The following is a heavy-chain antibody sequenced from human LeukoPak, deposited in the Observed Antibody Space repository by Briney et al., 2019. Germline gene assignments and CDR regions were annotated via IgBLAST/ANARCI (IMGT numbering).Heavy chain of an antibody. J-gene: IGHJ4*02. D-gene: IGHD7-27*01. V-gene: IGHV4-34*01. CDR3: ARGGYWGFYFDY. CDR1: GGSFSGYY. CDR2: INHSGST. Sequence: PSETLSLTCAVYGGSFSGYYWSWIRQPPGKGLEWIGEINHSGSTNYNPSLKSRVTISVDTSKNQFSLKLSSVTAADTAVYYCARGGYWGFYFDYWGQGTLVTVSS.